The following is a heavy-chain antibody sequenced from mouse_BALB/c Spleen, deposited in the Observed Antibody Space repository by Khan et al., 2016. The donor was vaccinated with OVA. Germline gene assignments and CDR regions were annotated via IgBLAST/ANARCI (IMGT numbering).Heavy chain of an antibody. CDR2: IWSGGTT. CDR3: SRNGDYVHWYFDV. Sequence: QVQLQQSGPGLVQPSQSLSITCTVSGFSLTSYGVHWVRQSPGKGLEWLGVIWSGGTTDYNAAFISRLSISQDNSKSQVFFKMNSLQANDTAIYYCSRNGDYVHWYFDVWGAGTTVTVSS. J-gene: IGHJ1*01. CDR1: GFSLTSYG. V-gene: IGHV2-2*02. D-gene: IGHD2-13*01.